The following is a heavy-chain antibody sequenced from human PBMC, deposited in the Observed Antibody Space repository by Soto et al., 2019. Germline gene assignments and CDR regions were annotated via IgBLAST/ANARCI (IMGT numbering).Heavy chain of an antibody. J-gene: IGHJ4*02. V-gene: IGHV3-23*01. CDR1: GFTFRNFA. CDR2: ISVSGGTT. Sequence: PGGSLRLSCAASGFTFRNFAMNWVRQAPGKGLEWVSGISVSGGTTYYADSVRGRFTVSRDNSKNSVFLQMNSLRAEDTAVYFCAKGMYYYDSSGYRLFDYWGQGTLATVSS. CDR3: AKGMYYYDSSGYRLFDY. D-gene: IGHD3-22*01.